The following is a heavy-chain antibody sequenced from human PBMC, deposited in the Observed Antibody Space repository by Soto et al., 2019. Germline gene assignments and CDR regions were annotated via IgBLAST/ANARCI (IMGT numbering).Heavy chain of an antibody. D-gene: IGHD2-15*01. CDR3: ARHVGGYYYYMDV. V-gene: IGHV4-39*01. Sequence: PSETLSLTCTVSGGSISSSSNHWGWIRQPPGKGLEWIGNIYYSENTYYNPSLKSRVTIFVDTSTNQFSLKLSSVTAADTAVYYCARHVGGYYYYMDVWGKGTTVTVSS. CDR1: GGSISSSSNH. CDR2: IYYSENT. J-gene: IGHJ6*03.